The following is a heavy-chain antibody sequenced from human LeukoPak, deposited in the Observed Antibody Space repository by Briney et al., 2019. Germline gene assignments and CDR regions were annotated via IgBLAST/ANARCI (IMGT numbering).Heavy chain of an antibody. CDR1: TFTKAW. Sequence: GGSLRLSCVLSTFTKAWMNWVRQAPGKGLEWVGRVKNRGDGMATDYAAPVKGRFIISRDDSKKTVYLQMDSLKTEDTAVYFCTAEYFGGFEYWGQGTLVTVSS. V-gene: IGHV3-15*07. J-gene: IGHJ4*02. CDR2: VKNRGDGMAT. D-gene: IGHD3-16*01. CDR3: TAEYFGGFEY.